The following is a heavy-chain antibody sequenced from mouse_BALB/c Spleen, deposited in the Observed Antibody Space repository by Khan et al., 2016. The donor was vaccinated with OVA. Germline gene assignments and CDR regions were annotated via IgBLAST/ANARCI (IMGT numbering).Heavy chain of an antibody. CDR3: ARTITTAEEDYYAMDY. CDR2: ISSGGHYT. D-gene: IGHD1-2*01. CDR1: GFTFSSYG. J-gene: IGHJ4*01. Sequence: EVELVESGGDLVKPGGSLKLSCAASGFTFSSYGMSWVRQTPDKRLEWVATISSGGHYTYFPDSVRGRFTIFRDNDKNTLYLQMSSLKTEDTAMYYCARTITTAEEDYYAMDYWGQGTSVTVSS. V-gene: IGHV5-6*01.